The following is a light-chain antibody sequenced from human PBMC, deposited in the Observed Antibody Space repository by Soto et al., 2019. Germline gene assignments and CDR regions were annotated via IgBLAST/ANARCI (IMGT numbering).Light chain of an antibody. J-gene: IGKJ1*01. CDR1: QSISSY. V-gene: IGKV1-39*01. CDR2: AAT. CDR3: PQSYSNPRT. Sequence: DIQMTQSPSSLSASVGDIVTITCRASQSISSYLNWYQHKPGKAPNLLIYAATTLQSGVPSRFSGRGYGTDFTLTISSLQPEDFATYYCPQSYSNPRTFGQGTKLDIK.